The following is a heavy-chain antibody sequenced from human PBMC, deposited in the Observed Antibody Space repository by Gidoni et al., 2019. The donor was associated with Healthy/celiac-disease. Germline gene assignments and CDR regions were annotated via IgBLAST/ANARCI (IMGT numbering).Heavy chain of an antibody. D-gene: IGHD3-3*01. CDR2: ISYDGSNK. Sequence: QVQLVESGGGVVQPGRSLRLSCAASGFTFSSYAMHWVRQAPGKGLEWVGVISYDGSNKYYADSVKGRFTISRDNSKNTLYLQMNSLRAEDTAVYYCARDSPGFCVGYWGQGTLVTVSS. V-gene: IGHV3-30-3*01. CDR3: ARDSPGFCVGY. CDR1: GFTFSSYA. J-gene: IGHJ4*02.